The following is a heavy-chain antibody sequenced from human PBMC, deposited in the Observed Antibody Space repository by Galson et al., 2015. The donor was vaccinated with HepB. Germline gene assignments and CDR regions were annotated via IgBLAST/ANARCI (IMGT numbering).Heavy chain of an antibody. J-gene: IGHJ6*02. CDR1: GYTFTSYD. Sequence: SVKVSCKASGYTFTSYDINWVRQATGQGLEWMGWMNPNSGNTGYAQKLQGRVTMTRNTSISTAYMELSSLKSEDTAVYDCAREGLWSGSITPMGNYYYYGMNVWGQGTTVTVSS. CDR3: AREGLWSGSITPMGNYYYYGMNV. D-gene: IGHD3-3*01. V-gene: IGHV1-8*02. CDR2: MNPNSGNT.